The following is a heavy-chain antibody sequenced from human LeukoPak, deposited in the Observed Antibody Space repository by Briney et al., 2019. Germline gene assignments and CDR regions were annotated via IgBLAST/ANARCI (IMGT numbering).Heavy chain of an antibody. J-gene: IGHJ4*02. D-gene: IGHD3-10*01. Sequence: ASVKVSCKASGYTFTSYDVNWVRQAIGQGLEWMGWMNPNSGNSGFAQKFQGRVTMTRNTSISTAYMELSSLRSEDTAVYYCARDRFGELFLWGQGTLVTVSS. V-gene: IGHV1-8*01. CDR2: MNPNSGNS. CDR3: ARDRFGELFL. CDR1: GYTFTSYD.